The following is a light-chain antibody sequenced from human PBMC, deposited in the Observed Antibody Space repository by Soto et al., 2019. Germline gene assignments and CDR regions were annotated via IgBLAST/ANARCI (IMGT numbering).Light chain of an antibody. V-gene: IGLV1-40*01. CDR3: GSWDSSLSAYV. CDR2: ANN. J-gene: IGLJ1*01. Sequence: QSVLTQPPSVSGAPGQRVTISCTGNSSNIGSPFDVHWYQHLPGTAPRLLIYANNNRPSGVPDRFSGSKSGTSATLGITGFQTGDEADYYCGSWDSSLSAYVFGTGTKVTVL. CDR1: SSNIGSPFD.